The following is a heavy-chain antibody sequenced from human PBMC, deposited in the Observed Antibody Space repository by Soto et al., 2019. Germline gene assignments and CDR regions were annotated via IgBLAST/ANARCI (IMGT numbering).Heavy chain of an antibody. J-gene: IGHJ3*02. V-gene: IGHV1-46*01. CDR1: RYTFTNYY. CDR3: ARDHSGYDGSYAFDI. CDR2: INPRGGRT. Sequence: ASVKVSCKASRYTFTNYYMHWVRQAPGQGLEWMGMINPRGGRTTYPQKFQDRVTMTTDTSTSTIYMDLNSLGAEDTAVYYCARDHSGYDGSYAFDIWGQGTMVTVSS. D-gene: IGHD5-12*01.